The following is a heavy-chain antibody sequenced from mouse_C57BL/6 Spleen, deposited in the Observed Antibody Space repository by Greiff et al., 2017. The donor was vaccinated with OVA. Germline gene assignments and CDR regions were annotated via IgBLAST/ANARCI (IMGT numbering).Heavy chain of an antibody. CDR1: GYSITSGYY. CDR2: ISYDGSN. V-gene: IGHV3-6*01. J-gene: IGHJ2*01. Sequence: EVQLVESGPGLVKPSQSLSLTCSVTGYSITSGYYWNWIRQFPGNTLEWMGYISYDGSNNYNPSLKNRISITRDTSKNQFFLKLNSVTTEDTATYYCARGGHFDYWGQGTTLTVSS. CDR3: ARGGHFDY.